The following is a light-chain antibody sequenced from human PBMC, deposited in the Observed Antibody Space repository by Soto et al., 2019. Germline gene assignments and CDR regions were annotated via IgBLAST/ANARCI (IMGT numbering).Light chain of an antibody. J-gene: IGKJ1*01. CDR3: QQYGSSVWT. CDR2: GAS. CDR1: QTVPSNY. V-gene: IGKV3-20*01. Sequence: ESVLTQSPGTLSLSPGDRATRSCRASQTVPSNYLAWYQQKSGQTPRLLIYGASSRATGIPDRFSGSGSGTDFTLTIRRLEPEDFAVYYCQQYGSSVWTFGQGTKVDIK.